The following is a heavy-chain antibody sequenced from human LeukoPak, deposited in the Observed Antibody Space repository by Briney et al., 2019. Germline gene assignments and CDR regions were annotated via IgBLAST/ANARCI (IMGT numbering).Heavy chain of an antibody. D-gene: IGHD3-22*01. J-gene: IGHJ5*02. CDR2: INPNSGGT. CDR1: GYSFTGYY. CDR3: ARDGRAGPYDYYDFVGWFDP. Sequence: ASVKVSCKASGYSFTGYYIHWVRQAPGQGLEWMGWINPNSGGTNYAQRFQGRVTMTRDTSISTAYMELSRLRSDDTAVYYCARDGRAGPYDYYDFVGWFDPWGQGTLVTVSS. V-gene: IGHV1-2*02.